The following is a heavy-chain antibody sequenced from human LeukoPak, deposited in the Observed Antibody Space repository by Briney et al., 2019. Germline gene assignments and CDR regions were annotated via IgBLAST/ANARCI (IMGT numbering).Heavy chain of an antibody. V-gene: IGHV3-33*01. Sequence: PGGSLRLSCAASGFTFSSYGMHWVRQAPGKGLECVAVIWYDGSNKYYADSVKGRFTISRDNSKNTLYLQMNSLRAEDTAVYYCARADYYGSGSYFDYWGQGTLVTVSS. CDR1: GFTFSSYG. CDR3: ARADYYGSGSYFDY. J-gene: IGHJ4*02. D-gene: IGHD3-10*01. CDR2: IWYDGSNK.